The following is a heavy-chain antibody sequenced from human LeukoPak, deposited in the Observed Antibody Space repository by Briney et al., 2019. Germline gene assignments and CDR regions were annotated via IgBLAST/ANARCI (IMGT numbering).Heavy chain of an antibody. Sequence: GASVKVSCKASGYTFTSYGISWVRQAPGQGLEWMGWISAYNGNTNYAQKLQGRVTMTTDTSTSTAYMELRSLRSDDTAVYYCARGIIVVVPAAILERLSDDAFDIWGQGTMVTVSS. J-gene: IGHJ3*02. CDR2: ISAYNGNT. CDR3: ARGIIVVVPAAILERLSDDAFDI. D-gene: IGHD2-2*02. CDR1: GYTFTSYG. V-gene: IGHV1-18*01.